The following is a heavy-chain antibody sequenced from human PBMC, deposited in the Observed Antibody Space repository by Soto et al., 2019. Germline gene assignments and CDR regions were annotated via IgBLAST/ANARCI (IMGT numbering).Heavy chain of an antibody. Sequence: GGSLRLSCAASGFTFSSYSMSWVRQAPGKGLEWVSGFRTSGDGGTTYYADSVKGRFTISSDNSKNILFLQMNSLRAEDTAIYYCAKKVNSGPGSQYFDYWGQGTLVTVSS. CDR1: GFTFSSYS. J-gene: IGHJ4*02. D-gene: IGHD3-10*01. V-gene: IGHV3-23*01. CDR2: FRTSGDGGTT. CDR3: AKKVNSGPGSQYFDY.